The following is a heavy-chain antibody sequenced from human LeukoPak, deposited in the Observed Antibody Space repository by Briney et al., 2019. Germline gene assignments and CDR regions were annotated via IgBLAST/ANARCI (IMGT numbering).Heavy chain of an antibody. CDR1: GFTFSDYN. Sequence: GGSLSLSCAPSGFTFSDYNMNWVHQAPGKGLEWVSYISRSSNAVYFADSMKGRHTISRDNGKNSMFLQMNSLRDEDTAVYYCARERETTWVLDAFDIWGQGTTVTVSS. CDR2: ISRSSNAV. V-gene: IGHV3-48*02. J-gene: IGHJ3*02. D-gene: IGHD4-11*01. CDR3: ARERETTWVLDAFDI.